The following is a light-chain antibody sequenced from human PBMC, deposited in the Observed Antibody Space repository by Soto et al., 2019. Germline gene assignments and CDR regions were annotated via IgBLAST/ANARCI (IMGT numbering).Light chain of an antibody. CDR2: EVY. V-gene: IGLV2-14*01. CDR3: TSFTSDSSYV. J-gene: IGLJ1*01. Sequence: QSALTQPASVSGSPGQSITISCTGTSSDVGIYNYVSWYQQHPGKAPKLIICEVYNRPSGVSNRFSGSKSGNTASLTISGLRPEDEADYYCTSFTSDSSYVFGSGTKVTVL. CDR1: SSDVGIYNY.